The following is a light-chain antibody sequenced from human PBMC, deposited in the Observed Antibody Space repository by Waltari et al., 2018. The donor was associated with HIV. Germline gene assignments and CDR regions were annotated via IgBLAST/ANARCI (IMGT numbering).Light chain of an antibody. V-gene: IGLV2-11*01. CDR2: DVT. J-gene: IGLJ3*02. CDR1: SSDVGGYNY. Sequence: QSALTQPRSVSGSPGQSVTISCTGTSSDVGGYNYVSWYQQHPGKAPKLMIYDVTKRPSGVPGRFSGSKAGNTASLTSSGLQAEDEADYFCCSYAGGYTLVFGGGTKLTVL. CDR3: CSYAGGYTLV.